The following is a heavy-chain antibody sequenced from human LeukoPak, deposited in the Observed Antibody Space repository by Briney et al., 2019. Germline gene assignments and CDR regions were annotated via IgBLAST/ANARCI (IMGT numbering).Heavy chain of an antibody. CDR1: GFTFSSYS. J-gene: IGHJ5*02. D-gene: IGHD6-13*01. Sequence: GGSLRLSCAASGFTFSSYSMNWVRQAPGKGLEWVSYISSSSSYIYYADSVKGRFTISRDNAKNSLYLQMNSLRAEDTAVYYCARGPSIAAAGTEWFDPWGQGTLVTVSS. CDR3: ARGPSIAAAGTEWFDP. V-gene: IGHV3-21*05. CDR2: ISSSSSYI.